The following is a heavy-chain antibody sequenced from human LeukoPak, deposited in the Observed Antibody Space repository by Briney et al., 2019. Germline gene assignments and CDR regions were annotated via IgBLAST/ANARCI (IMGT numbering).Heavy chain of an antibody. V-gene: IGHV4-31*03. D-gene: IGHD5-12*01. CDR1: GGSISSGGYY. CDR3: ARAGSGYEYYFDY. J-gene: IGHJ4*02. Sequence: SETLSLTCTVSGGSISSGGYYWSWIRQHPGKGLEWIGYIYYSGSTYYNPSLKSRVNISVDTSKNQFSLKLSSVTAADTAVYYCARAGSGYEYYFDYWGQGTLVTVSS. CDR2: IYYSGST.